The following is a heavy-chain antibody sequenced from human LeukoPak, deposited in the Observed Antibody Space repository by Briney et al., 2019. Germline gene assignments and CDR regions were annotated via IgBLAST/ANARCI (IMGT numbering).Heavy chain of an antibody. V-gene: IGHV3-23*01. J-gene: IGHJ4*02. CDR1: GFTFSSYA. CDR2: ISGSGGST. Sequence: GGSLRLSCAASGFTFSSYAMSWVRQAPGKGLEWVSAISGSGGSTYYADSVKGRFTISRDNSKNTLYLQMNSLRAEDTAVYYCAKDSGGAMVRGIPADYFDYWGQGTLVTVSS. CDR3: AKDSGGAMVRGIPADYFDY. D-gene: IGHD3-10*01.